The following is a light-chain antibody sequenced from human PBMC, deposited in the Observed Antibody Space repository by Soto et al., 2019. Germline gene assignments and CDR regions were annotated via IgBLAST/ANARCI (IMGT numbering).Light chain of an antibody. CDR3: QLYNSYAFLT. CDR2: KAS. V-gene: IGKV1-5*03. CDR1: QSISSW. Sequence: DIQMTQSPSTLSASVGDRVTITCRASQSISSWLAWYQQKPGKAPKLLIYKASSLESGVPSRFSGSGSGTEFTLTISSLQPDDFATYYCQLYNSYAFLTFGGGTKVEIK. J-gene: IGKJ4*01.